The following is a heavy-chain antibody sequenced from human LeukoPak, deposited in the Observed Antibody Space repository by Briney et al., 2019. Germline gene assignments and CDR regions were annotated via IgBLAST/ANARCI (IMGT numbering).Heavy chain of an antibody. J-gene: IGHJ5*02. V-gene: IGHV1-69*13. D-gene: IGHD3-10*01. CDR3: ATPPGP. CDR2: IIPIFGTA. Sequence: SVKVSCKASGYTFTSYYMHWVRQAPGQGLEWMGGIIPIFGTANYAQKFQGRVTITADESTSTAYMELSSLRSEDTAVYYCATPPGPWGQGTLVTVSS. CDR1: GYTFTSYY.